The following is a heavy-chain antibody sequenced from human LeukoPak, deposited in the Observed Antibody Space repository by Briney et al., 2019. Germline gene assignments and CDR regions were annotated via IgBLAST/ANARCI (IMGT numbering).Heavy chain of an antibody. J-gene: IGHJ3*02. CDR3: ARVPRSIAVGGDAFDI. Sequence: SVKVSCKASGGTFSSYAISWVRPAPGQGLEWMGRIIPILGIANYAQKFQGRVTITADKSTSTAYMELSSLRSEDTAVYYCARVPRSIAVGGDAFDIWGQGTMVTVSS. D-gene: IGHD6-6*01. CDR1: GGTFSSYA. CDR2: IIPILGIA. V-gene: IGHV1-69*04.